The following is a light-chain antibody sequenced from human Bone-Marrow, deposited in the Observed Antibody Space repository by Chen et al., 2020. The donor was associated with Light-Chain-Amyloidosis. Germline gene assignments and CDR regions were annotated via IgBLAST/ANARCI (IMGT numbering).Light chain of an antibody. CDR2: DDS. CDR3: QVWGRSSDRPV. Sequence: SYVLTQPSSVSVAPGQTATIACGGNNIGSTSVHWDQQTPGQAPRLGVDDDSDRPSGIPERLSGSNSGTTATLTISRVEAGDEADYFCQVWGRSSDRPVFGGGTKLTVL. J-gene: IGLJ3*02. CDR1: NIGSTS. V-gene: IGLV3-21*02.